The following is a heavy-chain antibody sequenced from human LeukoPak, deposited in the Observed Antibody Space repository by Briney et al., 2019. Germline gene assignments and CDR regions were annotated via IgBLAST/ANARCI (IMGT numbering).Heavy chain of an antibody. CDR1: GGSFSGYY. J-gene: IGHJ4*02. D-gene: IGHD6-13*01. V-gene: IGHV4-34*01. CDR2: INHSGST. Sequence: SETLSLTCAVYGGSFSGYYWSWIRQPPGKGLEWIGEINHSGSTNYNPSLKSRVTISVDTSKNQFSLKLSSVAAADTAVYYCARARVSRGFSYWGQGTLVTVSS. CDR3: ARARVSRGFSY.